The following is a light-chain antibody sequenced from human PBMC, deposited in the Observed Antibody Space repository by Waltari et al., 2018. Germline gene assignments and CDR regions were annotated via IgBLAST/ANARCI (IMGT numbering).Light chain of an antibody. CDR3: SSYTTSSTYV. V-gene: IGLV2-14*03. J-gene: IGLJ1*01. Sequence: QSALTQPASVSGSPGQSITLSCTGTSSHVGGYNFVSWYQQHPGKVPKLIIYDVTNRPSGVSNRFSGSKSGNTASLTISGLQAEDEADYYCSSYTTSSTYVFGTGTKVTVL. CDR2: DVT. CDR1: SSHVGGYNF.